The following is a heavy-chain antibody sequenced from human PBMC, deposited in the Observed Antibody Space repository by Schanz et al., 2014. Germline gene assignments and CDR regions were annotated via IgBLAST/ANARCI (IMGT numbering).Heavy chain of an antibody. D-gene: IGHD5-18*01. Sequence: QLQLVQSGAEVKKPGASVKVSCKASGYTFTSDSMHWVRQAPGQGLEWMGMINPSGGSTTYAQKFQGRVTMTTDTSTGTAYMELRSLRSDDTALYYCTRGGYSYALSAFDIWGQGTMVTVSS. J-gene: IGHJ3*02. CDR1: GYTFTSDS. CDR2: INPSGGST. CDR3: TRGGYSYALSAFDI. V-gene: IGHV1-46*01.